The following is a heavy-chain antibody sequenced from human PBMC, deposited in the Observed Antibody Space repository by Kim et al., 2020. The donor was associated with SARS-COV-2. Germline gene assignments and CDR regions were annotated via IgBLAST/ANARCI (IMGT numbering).Heavy chain of an antibody. V-gene: IGHV6-1*01. CDR3: VRGIGESGINH. D-gene: IGHD2-15*01. CDR1: GDSVSSNTAA. CDR2: TYYRSKWYK. Sequence: SQTLSLTCAISGDSVSSNTAAWMWIRQSPSRGLEWLGRTYYRSKWYKEYAVAVQGRITVNPDTSKNQFSLQLNSVTPEDTAVYYCVRGIGESGINHWGQGTLVTVSS. J-gene: IGHJ5*02.